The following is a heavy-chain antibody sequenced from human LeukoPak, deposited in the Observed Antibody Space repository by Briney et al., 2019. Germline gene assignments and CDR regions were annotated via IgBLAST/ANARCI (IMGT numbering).Heavy chain of an antibody. D-gene: IGHD5-18*01. CDR1: GYTFTSYG. V-gene: IGHV1-18*01. CDR2: ISAYNGNT. CDR3: ARDPARLEDTAMGKYYYYYMDV. J-gene: IGHJ6*03. Sequence: ASVKVSCKASGYTFTSYGISWVRQAPGQGLEWMGWISAYNGNTNYAQKLQGRVTMTTDTSTSTAYMELSSLRSEDTAVYYCARDPARLEDTAMGKYYYYYMDVWGKGTTVTVSS.